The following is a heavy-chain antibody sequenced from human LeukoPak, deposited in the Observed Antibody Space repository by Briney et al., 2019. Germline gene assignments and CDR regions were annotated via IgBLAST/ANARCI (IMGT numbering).Heavy chain of an antibody. D-gene: IGHD2/OR15-2a*01. CDR2: TYSGGRT. Sequence: GGSLRLSCAASGFTVTRNYMTWVRQAPGKGLEWVSVTYSGGRTYYEDSVKGRFTISRDNSKNTLYLQMNSLRAEDTAVYYCARGNLDSTPDFWGQGILVSVSS. CDR1: GFTVTRNY. V-gene: IGHV3-53*01. CDR3: ARGNLDSTPDF. J-gene: IGHJ4*02.